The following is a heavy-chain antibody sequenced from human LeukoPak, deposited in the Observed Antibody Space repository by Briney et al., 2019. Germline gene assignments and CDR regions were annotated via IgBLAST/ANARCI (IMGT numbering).Heavy chain of an antibody. CDR1: VYTFTSYG. CDR3: ARDIARVGATYFDY. D-gene: IGHD1-26*01. J-gene: IGHJ4*02. CDR2: ISAYNGNT. V-gene: IGHV1-18*01. Sequence: ASVKVSCKASVYTFTSYGISWVRQAPGQGLEWMGWISAYNGNTNYAQKLQGRVTMTTDTSTSTAYMELRSLRSDDTAVYYCARDIARVGATYFDYWGQGTLVTVSS.